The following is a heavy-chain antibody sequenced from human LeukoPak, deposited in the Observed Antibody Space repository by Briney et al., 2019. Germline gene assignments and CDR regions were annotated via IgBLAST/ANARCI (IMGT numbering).Heavy chain of an antibody. D-gene: IGHD1-14*01. J-gene: IGHJ3*02. V-gene: IGHV4-38-2*02. CDR1: GYSISSGYY. Sequence: SETLSLTCTVSGYSISSGYYWGWIRQPPGKGLEWIGSTYHSGSTYYNPSLKSRVTISVDTSKNQFSLKLSSVTAADTAVYYCARAPAYDAFDIWGQGTMVTVSS. CDR3: ARAPAYDAFDI. CDR2: TYHSGST.